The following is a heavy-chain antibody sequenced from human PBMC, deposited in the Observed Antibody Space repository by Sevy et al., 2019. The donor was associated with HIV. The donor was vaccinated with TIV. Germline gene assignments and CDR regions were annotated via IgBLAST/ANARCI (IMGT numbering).Heavy chain of an antibody. CDR3: TTHAAIAAAGRVFDY. J-gene: IGHJ4*02. Sequence: GGSLRLSCAASGFTFSDHYMEWVRQAPGKGLEWVGRSRNKADSYTTEYAASVKGRFTISRHDSKNSLYLQMNSLKTEDTAVYYCTTHAAIAAAGRVFDYWGQRTLVTVSS. CDR2: SRNKADSYTT. D-gene: IGHD6-13*01. CDR1: GFTFSDHY. V-gene: IGHV3-72*01.